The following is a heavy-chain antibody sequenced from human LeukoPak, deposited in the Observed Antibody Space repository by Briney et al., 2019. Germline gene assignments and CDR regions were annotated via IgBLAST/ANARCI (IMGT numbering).Heavy chain of an antibody. D-gene: IGHD3-3*01. CDR3: ARHRDDFWSGYYDY. J-gene: IGHJ4*02. V-gene: IGHV4-39*01. CDR1: GGSISSSSYY. Sequence: SETLSLTCTVSGGSISSSSYYWGWIRQPPGKGLEWIGSIYYSGSTYYNPSLKSRVTISVDTSKNQFSLKLSSVTAADTAVYYCARHRDDFWSGYYDYWGQGTLVTVSS. CDR2: IYYSGST.